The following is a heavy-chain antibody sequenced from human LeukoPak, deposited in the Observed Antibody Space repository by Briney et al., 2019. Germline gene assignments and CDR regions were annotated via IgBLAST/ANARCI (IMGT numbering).Heavy chain of an antibody. J-gene: IGHJ5*02. CDR1: GFTFSDFY. Sequence: GGSLRLSCAASGFTFSDFYMSWVRQAPGKGLEWVSAISGSGGSTYYADSVKGRFTISRDNSKNTLYLQMNSLRAEDTALYYCAREGGSGWYSGWFDPWGQGTLVTVSS. V-gene: IGHV3-23*01. D-gene: IGHD6-19*01. CDR2: ISGSGGST. CDR3: AREGGSGWYSGWFDP.